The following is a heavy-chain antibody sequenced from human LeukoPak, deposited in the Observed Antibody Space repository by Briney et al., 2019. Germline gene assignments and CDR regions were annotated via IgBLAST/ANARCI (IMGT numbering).Heavy chain of an antibody. CDR3: AKDFSVYYYDSRVLDY. CDR2: IRYDGTTK. Sequence: GGSLRLSCAASGFTFSGYGMHWVRQAPGKGLEWVAFIRYDGTTKYYADSVKGRFTISRDNSKNTVYLQMDSLRAEDTAVYYCAKDFSVYYYDSRVLDYWGQGTLVTVSS. V-gene: IGHV3-30*02. J-gene: IGHJ4*02. CDR1: GFTFSGYG. D-gene: IGHD3-22*01.